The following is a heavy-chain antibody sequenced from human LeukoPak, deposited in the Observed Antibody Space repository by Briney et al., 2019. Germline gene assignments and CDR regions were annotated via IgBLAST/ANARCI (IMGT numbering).Heavy chain of an antibody. CDR3: ARESTTDGDF. Sequence: GSLRLSCAASGFTVSSNYMNWVRQAPGRGLEWLSVIYSGGNTYYADSVKGRFTISRDNSKNTLYLQMNSLRAEDTAVYYCARESTTDGDFWGQGTLVTVS. J-gene: IGHJ4*02. CDR1: GFTVSSNY. CDR2: IYSGGNT. V-gene: IGHV3-53*01. D-gene: IGHD7-27*01.